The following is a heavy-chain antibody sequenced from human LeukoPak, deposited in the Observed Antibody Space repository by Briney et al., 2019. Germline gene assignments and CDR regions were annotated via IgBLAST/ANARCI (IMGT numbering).Heavy chain of an antibody. CDR1: GGSISSYY. CDR2: IYYSGST. Sequence: SETLSLTCTVSGGSISSYYWSWIRQPPGKGLEWIGYIYYSGSTNYNPSLKSRVTISVDTSKNQFSLKLSSVTAADTAVYYCARGYPGERYYYYGMDVWGQGTTVTGPS. CDR3: ARGYPGERYYYYGMDV. V-gene: IGHV4-59*01. J-gene: IGHJ6*02. D-gene: IGHD2-2*02.